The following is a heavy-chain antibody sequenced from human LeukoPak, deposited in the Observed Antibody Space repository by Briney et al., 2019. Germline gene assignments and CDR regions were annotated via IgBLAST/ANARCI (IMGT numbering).Heavy chain of an antibody. D-gene: IGHD3-3*01. CDR3: AKEYDFWSGSYFADY. J-gene: IGHJ4*02. CDR2: IRSDGSNK. Sequence: GGSLRLSCAASGFTFSSYGMHWVRQAPGKGLEWVAFIRSDGSNKNYADSVKCRFTISRDNSKNTLYLQMNSLRAEDTAVYYCAKEYDFWSGSYFADYWGQGTLVTVSS. V-gene: IGHV3-30*02. CDR1: GFTFSSYG.